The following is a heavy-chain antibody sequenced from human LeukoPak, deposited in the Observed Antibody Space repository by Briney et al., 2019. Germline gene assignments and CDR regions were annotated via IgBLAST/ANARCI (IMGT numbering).Heavy chain of an antibody. J-gene: IGHJ4*02. CDR1: GGSFSGYY. Sequence: SETLSLTCAVYGGSFSGYYWSWIRQPPGEGLEWIGSIYHSGSTFYNPSLKSRVTISLDTSKNQFSLRLSSVTAADTAMYFCARDVRFGDLLYTGTPAFDYWGQGTLVTVSS. CDR3: ARDVRFGDLLYTGTPAFDY. CDR2: IYHSGST. V-gene: IGHV4-34*01. D-gene: IGHD3-10*01.